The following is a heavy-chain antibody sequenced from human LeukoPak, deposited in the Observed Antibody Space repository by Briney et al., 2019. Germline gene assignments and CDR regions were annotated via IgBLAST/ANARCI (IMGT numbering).Heavy chain of an antibody. CDR1: GGTFIIYA. CDR3: ARGVEGAFPANWFDP. J-gene: IGHJ5*02. CDR2: IIPILRIA. Sequence: SVTVSFKASGGTFIIYAISWVRQAPGQGVEWMGRIIPILRIAHYAQQFQGRVTLTADKSTSTAYMELSSLRSEDTALYYCARGVEGAFPANWFDPWGQGTLVTVSS. V-gene: IGHV1-69*04. D-gene: IGHD1-26*01.